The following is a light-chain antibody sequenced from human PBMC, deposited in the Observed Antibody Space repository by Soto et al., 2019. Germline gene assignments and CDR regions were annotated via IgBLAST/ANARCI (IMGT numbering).Light chain of an antibody. CDR3: QQYGSSLPIT. V-gene: IGKV3-20*01. Sequence: EIVLTQSPGTLSLSPGERATLSCRASQSVSSSSLAWYQQKPGQAPRLLIYGASSRATGIPDRFSGSGSGTDFTLTISRLEPEDFAVFFCQQYGSSLPITFGQGTRLEIK. CDR1: QSVSSSS. J-gene: IGKJ5*01. CDR2: GAS.